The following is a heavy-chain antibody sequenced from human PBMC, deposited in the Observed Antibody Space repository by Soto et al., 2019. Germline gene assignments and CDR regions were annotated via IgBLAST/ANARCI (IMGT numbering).Heavy chain of an antibody. CDR1: GFSFSSFW. Sequence: GGSLRLSCAASGFSFSSFWMHWARQAPGKGLGWVAHIHNDGSRTSYADSVQGRFIISRDNAKNTLYMQMNRLKAEDKAMYYCARHFGEVSSTAAYGIWGQGTMVAVSS. J-gene: IGHJ3*02. D-gene: IGHD3-3*01. CDR3: ARHFGEVSSTAAYGI. V-gene: IGHV3-74*01. CDR2: IHNDGSRT.